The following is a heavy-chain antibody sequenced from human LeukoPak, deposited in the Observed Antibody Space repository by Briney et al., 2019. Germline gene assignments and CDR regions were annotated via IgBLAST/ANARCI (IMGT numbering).Heavy chain of an antibody. CDR3: ARLRGECGGCRDY. CDR2: IKPDGSEE. J-gene: IGHJ4*02. D-gene: IGHD2-15*01. V-gene: IGHV3-7*03. Sequence: QXPXXXXEWVXNIKPDGSEEHYVDSVKGRFTISRDNAKNSLYLQMSSLRVEDTAVYYCARLRGECGGCRDYWGQGTLVTVSS.